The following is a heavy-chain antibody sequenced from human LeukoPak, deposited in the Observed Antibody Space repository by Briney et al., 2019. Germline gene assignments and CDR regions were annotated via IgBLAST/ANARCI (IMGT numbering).Heavy chain of an antibody. CDR3: AKAHLAAAGPQLYYFDY. V-gene: IGHV3-9*01. CDR1: GFTFDDFA. D-gene: IGHD6-13*01. CDR2: ISWNAGTM. Sequence: PGGSLRLSCAASGFTFDDFAMHWVRQAPGKGLEWVSGISWNAGTMGYADSVKGRFTISRDNAKNSLYLQMNSLSAEDTALYYCAKAHLAAAGPQLYYFDYWGQGTLVTVSS. J-gene: IGHJ4*02.